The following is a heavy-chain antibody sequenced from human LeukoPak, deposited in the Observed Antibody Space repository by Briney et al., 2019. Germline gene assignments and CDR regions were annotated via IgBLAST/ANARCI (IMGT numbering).Heavy chain of an antibody. J-gene: IGHJ6*02. CDR3: ARDVVVVPAAIHYGMDV. V-gene: IGHV4-34*01. CDR2: INHSGST. D-gene: IGHD2-2*01. CDR1: GGSISSYY. Sequence: SETLSLTCTVSGGSISSYYWSWIRQPPGKGLEWIGEINHSGSTNYNPSLKNRVTISVDTSKNQFSLNLSSVTAADTAVYYCARDVVVVPAAIHYGMDVWGQGTTVTVSS.